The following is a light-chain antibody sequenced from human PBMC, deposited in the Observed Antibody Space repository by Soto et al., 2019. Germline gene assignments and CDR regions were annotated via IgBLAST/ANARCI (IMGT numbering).Light chain of an antibody. CDR2: DVS. V-gene: IGLV2-11*01. Sequence: QSVLTQPRSVSGSPGQSVTISCTGTSNDVGGYNFVSWYQQHPGKVPKLFIYDVSRRPSGVPDRFSGSKSGNTASLTISGLQAEDEVDYYCSSYAGSYTLVFGGGTKVTVL. J-gene: IGLJ2*01. CDR3: SSYAGSYTLV. CDR1: SNDVGGYNF.